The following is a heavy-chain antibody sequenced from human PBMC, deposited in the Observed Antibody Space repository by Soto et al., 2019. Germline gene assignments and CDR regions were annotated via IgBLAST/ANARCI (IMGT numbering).Heavy chain of an antibody. CDR3: ARVAEEELAGASFYDY. CDR2: LIPLFGTP. V-gene: IGHV1-69*01. CDR1: GGSFTTYA. Sequence: QVQLVQSGAEVKKTGSSVRVSCKASGGSFTTYAINWMRQAPGQGLEWMGGLIPLFGTPNYAQKFQGRLTITAGEPTSTAHMELGSLRSEDTAVYYCARVAEEELAGASFYDYWGQGTLVTVSS. D-gene: IGHD6-19*01. J-gene: IGHJ4*02.